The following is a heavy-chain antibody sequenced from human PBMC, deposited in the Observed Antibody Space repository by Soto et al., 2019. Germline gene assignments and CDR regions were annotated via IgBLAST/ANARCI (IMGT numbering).Heavy chain of an antibody. CDR2: VYTSETT. CDR3: AGNIAAAGRRYYGMDV. D-gene: IGHD6-13*01. CDR1: GGSMSGFY. Sequence: QVQLQESCPGLVKPSENLSLTCTVSGGSMSGFYWIWIRQSAGKGLAWIGRVYTSETTYYNPSLQSRVTMSLDTTKNQFSLNLYSLTAADTAVYYCAGNIAAAGRRYYGMDVWGQGTTVTVSS. J-gene: IGHJ6*02. V-gene: IGHV4-4*07.